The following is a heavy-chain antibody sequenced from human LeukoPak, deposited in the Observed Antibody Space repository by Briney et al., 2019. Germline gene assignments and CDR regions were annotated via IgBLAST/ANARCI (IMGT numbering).Heavy chain of an antibody. V-gene: IGHV1-18*01. CDR2: ISAYNGNT. D-gene: IGHD3-10*01. Sequence: GASVKVSCKASGYTFTSYGISWVRQAPGQGLEWMGWISAYNGNTNYAQKLQGRVTMTTDTSTSTAYMELRSLRSDDTAVYYCARDAYYGSGSYYYRDPYYLDYWGQGTLVTVSS. CDR3: ARDAYYGSGSYYYRDPYYLDY. J-gene: IGHJ4*02. CDR1: GYTFTSYG.